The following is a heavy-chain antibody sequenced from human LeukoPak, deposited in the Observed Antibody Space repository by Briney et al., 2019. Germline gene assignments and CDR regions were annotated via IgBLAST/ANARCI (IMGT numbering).Heavy chain of an antibody. CDR1: GFTFFSYG. D-gene: IGHD1-26*01. CDR3: AKGPVSGSRSPLDY. V-gene: IGHV3-30*18. J-gene: IGHJ4*02. Sequence: GKSLRLSCAASGFTFFSYGMHWVRQAPGKGLEWVAGISYDGSNKYYVASVKGRFTISKDNTKNTLYLEMIRLRIEDTALSYCAKGPVSGSRSPLDYWGQGTLVTVSS. CDR2: ISYDGSNK.